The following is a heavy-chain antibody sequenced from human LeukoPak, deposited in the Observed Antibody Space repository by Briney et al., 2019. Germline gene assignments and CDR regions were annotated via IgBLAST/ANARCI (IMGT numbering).Heavy chain of an antibody. CDR2: INPSSGGT. CDR3: ARADRLHGGPYLIGP. D-gene: IGHD2-21*01. Sequence: ASVKASCKTSGYSFTDYCMHWVRQAPGQGLEWMGWINPSSGGTSSAQKFQGRVTMTRDTSITTVYMEVRWLTSDDTAVYYCARADRLHGGPYLIGPWGQGTLVTVSS. V-gene: IGHV1-2*02. J-gene: IGHJ5*02. CDR1: GYSFTDYC.